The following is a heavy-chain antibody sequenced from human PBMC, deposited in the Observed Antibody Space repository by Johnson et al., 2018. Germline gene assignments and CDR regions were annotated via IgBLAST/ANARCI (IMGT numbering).Heavy chain of an antibody. CDR3: AKDIGEGSDCYPDY. D-gene: IGHD6-19*01. Sequence: GQLVESGGVAVQPGGSLRLSCAASGFSFRDSGMHWVRQAPGKGLEWVSLISWHSATTYYADSVKGRFTISRDNSKNSLFLQRNSLRVEDTALYYCAKDIGEGSDCYPDYWGHGTLVTVSS. J-gene: IGHJ4*01. V-gene: IGHV3-43D*03. CDR1: GFSFRDSG. CDR2: ISWHSATT.